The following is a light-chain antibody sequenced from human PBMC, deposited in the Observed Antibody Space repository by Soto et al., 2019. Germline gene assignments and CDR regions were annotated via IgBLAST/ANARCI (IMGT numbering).Light chain of an antibody. CDR3: GSYRGSSTPYV. J-gene: IGLJ1*01. CDR1: SSDVGGYNY. V-gene: IGLV2-14*01. CDR2: DVN. Sequence: QSALTQPASVSGSPGQSITISCTGTSSDVGGYNYVSWYQQHPGKAPKLMIYDVNNRPSGVSNRFSGSKSGNTASLTISGLQAEDEADYYCGSYRGSSTPYVSGTGTKVTVL.